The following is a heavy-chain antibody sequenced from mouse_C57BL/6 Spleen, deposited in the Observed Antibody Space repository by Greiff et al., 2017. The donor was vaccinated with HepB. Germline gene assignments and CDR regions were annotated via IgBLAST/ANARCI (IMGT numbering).Heavy chain of an antibody. J-gene: IGHJ3*01. V-gene: IGHV1-26*01. CDR1: GYTFTDYY. CDR2: INPNNGGT. CDR3: ARGDYGYGFAY. Sequence: VQLQQSGPELVKPGASVKISCKASGYTFTDYYMNWVKQSHGKSLEWIGDINPNNGGTSYNQKFKGKATLTVDKSSSTAYMELRSLTSEDSAVYYCARGDYGYGFAYWGQGTLVTVSA. D-gene: IGHD2-2*01.